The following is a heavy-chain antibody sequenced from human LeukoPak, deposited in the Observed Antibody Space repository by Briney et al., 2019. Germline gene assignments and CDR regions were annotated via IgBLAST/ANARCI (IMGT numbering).Heavy chain of an antibody. CDR3: ARKNEATVNFDY. V-gene: IGHV4-61*02. CDR2: IYTSGST. CDR1: GGSISSGSYY. D-gene: IGHD5-18*01. Sequence: SETLSLTCTVSGGSISSGSYYWSWIRQPAGKGLEWIGRIYTSGSTNYNPSLKSRVTISVDTSKNQFSLKLSSVTAADTAVYYCARKNEATVNFDYWGQGTLVTVSS. J-gene: IGHJ4*02.